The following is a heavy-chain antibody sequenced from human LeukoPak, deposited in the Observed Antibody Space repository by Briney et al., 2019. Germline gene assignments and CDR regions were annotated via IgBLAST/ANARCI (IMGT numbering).Heavy chain of an antibody. CDR3: ARHGGTLDYFDY. J-gene: IGHJ4*02. V-gene: IGHV4-59*08. CDR1: GGSISSYY. Sequence: SETLSLTCTVSGGSISSYYWSWIRQPPGKGPEWIGYISYGGATSYNPSLKRRVTISADSPKNRFSLRLSSLTAADTALYYCARHGGTLDYFDYWGPGSLVTVSS. D-gene: IGHD1-26*01. CDR2: ISYGGAT.